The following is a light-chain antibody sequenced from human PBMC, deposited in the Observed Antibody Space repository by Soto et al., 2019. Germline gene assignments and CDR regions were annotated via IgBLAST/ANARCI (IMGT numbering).Light chain of an antibody. CDR1: SSDVGNYDY. CDR2: DVS. J-gene: IGLJ1*01. CDR3: ISFTTRATYV. V-gene: IGLV2-14*01. Sequence: QSALTQPASVSGSPGQSITISCTGTSSDVGNYDYVSWYQQHPGKVPKLMIYDVSNRPSGVSNRFSGSKPGNTASLTISGLQAEDEADYYCISFTTRATYVFGTGTKLTVL.